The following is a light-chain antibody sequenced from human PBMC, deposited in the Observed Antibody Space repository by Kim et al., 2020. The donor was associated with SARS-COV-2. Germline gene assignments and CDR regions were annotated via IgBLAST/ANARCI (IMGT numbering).Light chain of an antibody. CDR3: QQYNNWPYT. J-gene: IGKJ2*01. CDR2: AAS. Sequence: SVSPGERATLSGRASQSVSSNLAWYQQKPGQAPRLLIYAASTRATGIPARFSGSGSGTEFTLTISSLQSEDFAVYYCQQYNNWPYTFGQGTKLEIK. CDR1: QSVSSN. V-gene: IGKV3-15*01.